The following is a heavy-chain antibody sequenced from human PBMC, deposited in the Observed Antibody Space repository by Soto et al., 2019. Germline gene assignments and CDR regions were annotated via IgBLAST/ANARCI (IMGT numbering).Heavy chain of an antibody. J-gene: IGHJ6*02. V-gene: IGHV1-18*04. D-gene: IGHD2-2*01. CDR3: ARLYRFDSSTFYYYYGMDV. CDR2: ISAYNGNT. Sequence: AAVKVSCKASGYTFTSYGISWVRQAPGQGLEWMGWISAYNGNTNYAQKLQGRVTMTTDTSTSTAYMELRSLRSDDTAVYYCARLYRFDSSTFYYYYGMDVWGQGTTVTVSS. CDR1: GYTFTSYG.